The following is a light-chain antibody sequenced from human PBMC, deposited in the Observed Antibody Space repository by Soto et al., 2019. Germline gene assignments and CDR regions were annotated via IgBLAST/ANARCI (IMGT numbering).Light chain of an antibody. J-gene: IGLJ2*01. CDR1: SSEVGTYNY. CDR3: SSYTSASTLV. Sequence: QSVLAQPASVSGSPGQSITIPCAGTSSEVGTYNYFSWYQQLPGKAPKLIIYEVFTRHSGVSKRFSGSKSGNTASLTISGLQAEDEADYYCSSYTSASTLVFGGGTK. CDR2: EVF. V-gene: IGLV2-14*01.